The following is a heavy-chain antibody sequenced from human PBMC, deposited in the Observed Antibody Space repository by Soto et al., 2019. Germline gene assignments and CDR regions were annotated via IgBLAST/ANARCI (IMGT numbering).Heavy chain of an antibody. CDR2: IYYRSEWYN. CDR3: ARGWNWFDP. J-gene: IGHJ5*02. Sequence: SQTLPLTCAISGDSVSSSNTAWNWIRQSPSRGLECLGRIYYRSEWYNDYAVSVKSRITISVDTSKNQFSLHLNSVTPEDTAVYYCARGWNWFDPWGQGTLVTVSS. CDR1: GDSVSSSNTA. V-gene: IGHV6-1*01.